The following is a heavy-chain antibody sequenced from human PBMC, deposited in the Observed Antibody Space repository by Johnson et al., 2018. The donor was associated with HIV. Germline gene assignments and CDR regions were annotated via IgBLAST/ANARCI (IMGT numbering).Heavy chain of an antibody. D-gene: IGHD6-6*01. J-gene: IGHJ3*02. CDR2: IGTAGDT. CDR3: ATSISTPPGAFDI. CDR1: GFTFDDYA. V-gene: IGHV3-13*01. Sequence: VQLVESGGGLVQPGRSLRLSCAASGFTFDDYAMHWVRQVTGKGLEWVSGIGTAGDTYYPGSVKGRFTISRENAKNSLYLQMNNLRAGDTAVYYCATSISTPPGAFDIWGQGTMVTVSS.